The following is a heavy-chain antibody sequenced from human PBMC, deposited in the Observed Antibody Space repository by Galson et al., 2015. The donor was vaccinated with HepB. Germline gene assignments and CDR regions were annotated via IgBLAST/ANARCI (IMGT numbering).Heavy chain of an antibody. J-gene: IGHJ4*02. CDR1: GFTVSYNY. Sequence: SLRLSCAVSGFTVSYNYMSWVRQAPGKGLEWVSIIYNDDNTNYADTVKGRFTVSRHNSVNTMYLQMNSLRTEDTAVYFCVRDRADGYFDWFPAHWGQGTLVTVSS. V-gene: IGHV3-53*04. D-gene: IGHD3-9*01. CDR2: IYNDDNT. CDR3: VRDRADGYFDWFPAH.